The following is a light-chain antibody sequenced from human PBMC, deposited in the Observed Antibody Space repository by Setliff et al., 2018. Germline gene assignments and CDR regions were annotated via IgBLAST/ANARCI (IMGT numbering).Light chain of an antibody. CDR2: GNS. CDR1: SSNIGAGYD. J-gene: IGLJ1*01. Sequence: SVLTQPPSVSGAPGQRVTISCTGSSSNIGAGYDVHWYQQLPGTAPKLLIYGNSNRPSGVPDRFSGSKSGTSASLAITGLQAEDEADYYCQSYDSSLSALYVFGTGTKATVL. V-gene: IGLV1-40*01. CDR3: QSYDSSLSALYV.